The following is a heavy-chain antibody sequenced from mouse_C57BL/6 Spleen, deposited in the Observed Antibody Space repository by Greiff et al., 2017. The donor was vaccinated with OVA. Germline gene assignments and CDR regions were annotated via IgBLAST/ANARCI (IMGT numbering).Heavy chain of an antibody. D-gene: IGHD1-1*01. J-gene: IGHJ3*01. Sequence: VKLMESGPGLVQPSPSLSITCTVSGFSLTSYGVHWVRQSPGKGLEWLGVIWRGGGTDYNAAFMSRLSITKDNSKSQVFFKMNSLQADDTSIYYCAKAGSSPYAYWGQGTLVTVSA. V-gene: IGHV2-5*01. CDR2: IWRGGGT. CDR3: AKAGSSPYAY. CDR1: GFSLTSYG.